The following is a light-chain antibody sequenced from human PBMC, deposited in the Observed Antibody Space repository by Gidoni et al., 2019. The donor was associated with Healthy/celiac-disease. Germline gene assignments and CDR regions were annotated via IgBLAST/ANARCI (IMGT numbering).Light chain of an antibody. J-gene: IGLJ2*01. CDR2: GKN. CDR3: NSRDSSGNHPVV. V-gene: IGLV3-19*01. Sequence: SSALTQNPAVYLAVGQTVRLTCQGDSLRSYDSSWYQQKPGQAPGLVIYGKNNRPSGIPDRFSGSSAGNTASLTITGAQAEDEADYYCNSRDSSGNHPVVFGGGTKLTVL. CDR1: SLRSYD.